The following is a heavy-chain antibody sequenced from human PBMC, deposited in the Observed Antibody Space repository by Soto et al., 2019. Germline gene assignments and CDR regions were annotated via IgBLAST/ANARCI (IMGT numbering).Heavy chain of an antibody. Sequence: PSETLSLTCTVSGGSSSSSSYYWGWIRQPPGKGLEWIGSIYYSGSTYYNPSLKSRVTISVDTSKNQFSLKLSSVTAADTAVYYCARHVAYYDILTGYYHHPWYYFDYWGQGTLVTVSS. J-gene: IGHJ4*02. CDR2: IYYSGST. CDR1: GGSSSSSSYY. CDR3: ARHVAYYDILTGYYHHPWYYFDY. D-gene: IGHD3-9*01. V-gene: IGHV4-39*01.